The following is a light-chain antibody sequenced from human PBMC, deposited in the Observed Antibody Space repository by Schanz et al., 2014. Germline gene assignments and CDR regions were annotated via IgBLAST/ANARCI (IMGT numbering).Light chain of an antibody. J-gene: IGKJ2*01. CDR3: QQYNRA. V-gene: IGKV4-1*01. CDR2: WAS. Sequence: DIVMTQSPDSLAVSLGERATIHCKSSQSVLYSSNNKNYLAWYQQKPGQPPKLLIYWASTRESGVPDRFTGSGSGTDFTLTISNLQAEDVAVYYCQQYNRAFGQGTKLEIK. CDR1: QSVLYSSNNKNY.